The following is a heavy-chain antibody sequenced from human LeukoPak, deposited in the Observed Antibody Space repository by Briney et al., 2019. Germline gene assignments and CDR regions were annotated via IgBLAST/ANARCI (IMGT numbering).Heavy chain of an antibody. CDR3: ARGGLRYYVDY. CDR2: IYYSGST. Sequence: SETLSLTCTVPGGSISSYYWSWIRQPPGKGLEWIGYIYYSGSTNYNPSLKSRVTISVDTSKNQFSLKLSSVTAADTAVYYCARGGLRYYVDYWGQGTLVTVSS. D-gene: IGHD1-14*01. V-gene: IGHV4-59*01. J-gene: IGHJ4*02. CDR1: GGSISSYY.